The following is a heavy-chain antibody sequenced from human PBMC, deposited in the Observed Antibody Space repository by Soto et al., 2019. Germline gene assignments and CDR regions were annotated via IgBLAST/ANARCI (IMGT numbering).Heavy chain of an antibody. CDR1: GFTVSSNY. V-gene: IGHV3-53*01. D-gene: IGHD2-2*01. CDR2: IYSGGST. Sequence: GGSLRLSCAASGFTVSSNYMSWVRQAPGKGLEWVSVIYSGGSTYYADSVKGRFTISRDNSKNTLYLQMNSLRAEDTPVYYCARKKPPMPTPRHFDYWGQGTLVTVSS. CDR3: ARKKPPMPTPRHFDY. J-gene: IGHJ4*02.